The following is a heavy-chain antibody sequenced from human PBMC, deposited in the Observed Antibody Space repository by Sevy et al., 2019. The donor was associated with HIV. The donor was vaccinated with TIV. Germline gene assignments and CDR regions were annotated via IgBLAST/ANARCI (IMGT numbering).Heavy chain of an antibody. CDR1: GFTFSRYW. J-gene: IGHJ4*02. CDR2: INSDGSST. Sequence: GGSLRLSCAASGFTFSRYWMHWVRQVPGKGLVWVSRINSDGSSTSYADSVRGRFNISRDNAKNKLYLQMNSLRAEDTAVYYCARKDSSGLDCWGQGTLVTVSS. V-gene: IGHV3-74*01. CDR3: ARKDSSGLDC. D-gene: IGHD3-22*01.